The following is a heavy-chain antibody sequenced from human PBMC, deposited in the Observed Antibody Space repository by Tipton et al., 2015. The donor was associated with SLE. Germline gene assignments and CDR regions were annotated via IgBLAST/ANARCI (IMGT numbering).Heavy chain of an antibody. D-gene: IGHD6-13*01. CDR1: GIIFSSYG. J-gene: IGHJ2*01. Sequence: LRLSCAASGIIFSSYGMHWVRQAPGKGLEWIGEINHSGSTNYNPSLKSRVTISVDTSKNQFSLKLSSVTAADTAVYYCARERGISSSWYFDLWGRGTLVTVSS. V-gene: IGHV4-34*01. CDR2: INHSGST. CDR3: ARERGISSSWYFDL.